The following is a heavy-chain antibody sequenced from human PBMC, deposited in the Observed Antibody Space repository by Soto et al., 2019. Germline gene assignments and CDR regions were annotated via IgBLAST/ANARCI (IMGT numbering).Heavy chain of an antibody. V-gene: IGHV3-30*18. J-gene: IGHJ4*02. CDR2: ISYDGSNK. CDR3: AKSPALGADDCSSTSCYLDY. CDR1: GFTFSSYG. Sequence: QVQLVESGGGVVQPGRSLRLSCAASGFTFSSYGMHWVRQAPGKGLEWVAVISYDGSNKYYGDSVKGRFTISRDNSKNTLYLQMNSLRAEDTAVYYCAKSPALGADDCSSTSCYLDYWGQGTLVIVSS. D-gene: IGHD2-2*01.